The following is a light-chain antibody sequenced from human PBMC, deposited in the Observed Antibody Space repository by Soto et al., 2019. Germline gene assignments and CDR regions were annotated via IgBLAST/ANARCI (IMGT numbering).Light chain of an antibody. J-gene: IGKJ4*01. Sequence: EIVLTQSPGTLSLSPGERATLACRASKSVSNYVAWYQQKSGQPTRLLIYGASTRPTGIPARFSGSGSGTEFTLTIISLQSEDSAVYYCQQYNDWPLTFGGGTRWIS. CDR2: GAS. V-gene: IGKV3D-15*01. CDR1: KSVSNY. CDR3: QQYNDWPLT.